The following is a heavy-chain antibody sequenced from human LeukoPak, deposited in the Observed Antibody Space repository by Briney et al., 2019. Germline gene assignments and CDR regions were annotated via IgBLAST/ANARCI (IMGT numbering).Heavy chain of an antibody. V-gene: IGHV3-23*01. CDR2: ISGSGGST. D-gene: IGHD2-15*01. CDR1: GFTFSNAW. Sequence: GGSLRLSCAASGFTFSNAWMSWARQAPGKGLEWVSGISGSGGSTYYADSVKGRFTISRDNSKNTLYLQMNSLRAEDTAVYYCAKPAYCSGGSCYSIGYFDYWGQGTLVTVSS. J-gene: IGHJ4*02. CDR3: AKPAYCSGGSCYSIGYFDY.